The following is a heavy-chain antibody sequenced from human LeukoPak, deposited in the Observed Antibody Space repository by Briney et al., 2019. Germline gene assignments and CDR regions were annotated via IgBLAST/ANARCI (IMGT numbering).Heavy chain of an antibody. D-gene: IGHD6-13*01. CDR3: ARVGYSSSWFYYYYMDV. Sequence: MPSETLSVTCTVSGGSISSYYWSWIRQPPGKRLEWFGSIYYSGSNNYHASLKSRVTISVGASKNQFSLKLSSVTAADTDVYYCARVGYSSSWFYYYYMDVWGKGTTVTVYS. V-gene: IGHV4-59*01. J-gene: IGHJ6*03. CDR2: IYYSGSN. CDR1: GGSISSYY.